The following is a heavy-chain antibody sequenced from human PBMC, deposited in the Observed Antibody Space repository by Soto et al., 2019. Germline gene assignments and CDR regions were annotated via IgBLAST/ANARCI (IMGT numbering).Heavy chain of an antibody. CDR3: ARVAELRNWFDP. J-gene: IGHJ5*02. V-gene: IGHV1-69*06. D-gene: IGHD1-26*01. CDR1: GGTFSSYA. Sequence: SVKVSCKASGGTFSSYAISWVRQATGQGLEWMGGIIPIFGTANYAQKFQGRVTITADKSTSTAYMELSSLRSEDTAVYYCARVAELRNWFDPWGQGTLVTVSS. CDR2: IIPIFGTA.